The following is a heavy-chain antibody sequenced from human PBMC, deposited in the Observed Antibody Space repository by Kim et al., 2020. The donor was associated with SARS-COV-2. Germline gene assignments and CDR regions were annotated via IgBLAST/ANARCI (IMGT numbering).Heavy chain of an antibody. CDR1: GGSISSSSYY. D-gene: IGHD6-13*01. CDR2: IYYSGST. Sequence: SQTLSLTCTVSGGSISSSSYYWGWIRQPPGKGLEWIGSIYYSGSTYYNPSLKSRVTISVDTSKNQFSLKLSSVTAADTAVYYCARRIALAAAGPLDYWGQGTLVTVSS. CDR3: ARRIALAAAGPLDY. J-gene: IGHJ4*02. V-gene: IGHV4-39*01.